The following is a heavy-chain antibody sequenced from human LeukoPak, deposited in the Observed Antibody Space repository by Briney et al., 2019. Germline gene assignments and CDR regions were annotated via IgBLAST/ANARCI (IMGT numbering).Heavy chain of an antibody. CDR1: DGSISSGSYY. CDR2: IYYNGNT. J-gene: IGHJ4*02. CDR3: AREDRGYSYGYRNEYYFDY. D-gene: IGHD5-18*01. Sequence: SETLSLTCTVSDGSISSGSYYWAWIRQPPGKGPEWIGSIYYNGNTYYNPSLKSRVTISIDTSKNKFSLKLTSVTAADTAVYYCAREDRGYSYGYRNEYYFDYWGQGTLVTVSS. V-gene: IGHV4-39*02.